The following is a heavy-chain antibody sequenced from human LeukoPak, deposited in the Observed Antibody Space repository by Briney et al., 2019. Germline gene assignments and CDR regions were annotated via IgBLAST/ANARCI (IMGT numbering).Heavy chain of an antibody. V-gene: IGHV3-30*18. CDR3: AKDFGMGYSSPTFFDY. CDR1: GFTFSSYG. D-gene: IGHD6-13*01. Sequence: GGSLRLSCSASGFTFSSYGMHWVRQAPGKGLEWVAVISYDGNNKYYAGSVKGRFTVSRDNSKNTAYLQMNSLRPEDTAVYYCAKDFGMGYSSPTFFDYWGQGTLVTVSS. J-gene: IGHJ4*02. CDR2: ISYDGNNK.